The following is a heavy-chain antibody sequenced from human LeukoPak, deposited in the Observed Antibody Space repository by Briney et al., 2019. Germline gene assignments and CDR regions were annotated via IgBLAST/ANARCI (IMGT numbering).Heavy chain of an antibody. CDR3: ARGPIVVAHFDI. CDR1: GGSISSYY. CDR2: IYYSGST. V-gene: IGHV4-59*01. Sequence: PSETLSLTCTVSGGSISSYYWSWIRQPPGKGLEWIGYIYYSGSTNYNPSLKSRVTISVDTSKNQFSLKLSSVTAADTAVYYCARGPIVVAHFDIWGQGTMVTVSS. D-gene: IGHD3-22*01. J-gene: IGHJ3*02.